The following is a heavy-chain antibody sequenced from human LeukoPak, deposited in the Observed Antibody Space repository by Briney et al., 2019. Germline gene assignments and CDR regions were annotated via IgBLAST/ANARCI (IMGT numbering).Heavy chain of an antibody. V-gene: IGHV3-11*04. CDR2: VSSGSSTI. CDR3: AKDLSPLMVVAASGLDY. D-gene: IGHD2-15*01. CDR1: GFTFSDYY. Sequence: GGSLRLSCAASGFTFSDYYMSWIRQAPGKALEWVSYVSSGSSTIYYADSVKGRFTVSRDNGKRSLYLHMNSLRAEDTAMYYCAKDLSPLMVVAASGLDYWGQGTLVTVSS. J-gene: IGHJ4*02.